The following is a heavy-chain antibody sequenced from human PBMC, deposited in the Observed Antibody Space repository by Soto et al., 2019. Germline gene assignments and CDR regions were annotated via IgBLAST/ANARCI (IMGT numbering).Heavy chain of an antibody. CDR3: ARDLAATHYWYFDL. V-gene: IGHV3-33*01. Sequence: QVQLVESGGGVVQPGRSLRLSCAASGFTFSSYGMHWVRQAPGKGLEWVAVIWYDGSNKYYADSVKGRFTISRDNSKNTLYLQMNSLRAEDTAVYYCARDLAATHYWYFDLWGRGTLVTVSS. CDR1: GFTFSSYG. J-gene: IGHJ2*01. CDR2: IWYDGSNK. D-gene: IGHD2-15*01.